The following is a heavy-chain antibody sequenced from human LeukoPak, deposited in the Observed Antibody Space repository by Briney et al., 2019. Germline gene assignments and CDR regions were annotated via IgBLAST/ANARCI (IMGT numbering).Heavy chain of an antibody. Sequence: GGSLRLSCAASGFTFSSYWMHWVRQAPGKGLVWVSRINSDGSSTSYADSVKGRFTISRDNAKNTLYLQMNSLRAEDTAVYYCARPLTVTTPYYYYYYGVDVWGQGTTVTVSS. J-gene: IGHJ6*02. D-gene: IGHD3-22*01. CDR2: INSDGSST. CDR1: GFTFSSYW. CDR3: ARPLTVTTPYYYYYYGVDV. V-gene: IGHV3-74*01.